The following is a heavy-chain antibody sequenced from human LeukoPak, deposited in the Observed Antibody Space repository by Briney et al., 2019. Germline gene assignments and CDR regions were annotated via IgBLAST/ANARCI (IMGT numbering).Heavy chain of an antibody. V-gene: IGHV6-1*01. J-gene: IGHJ4*02. CDR2: TYYRSKWYY. CDR3: ARDPSDDQGLDY. Sequence: SQTLSLTCAISGDSVSSNTAAWYSIRQSPSRGLEWLGRTYYRSKWYYEYAVSVRSRITINADTSKNQFSLQLNSVTPEDTAVYYCARDPSDDQGLDYWGQGTLVTVSS. CDR1: GDSVSSNTAA. D-gene: IGHD3-16*01.